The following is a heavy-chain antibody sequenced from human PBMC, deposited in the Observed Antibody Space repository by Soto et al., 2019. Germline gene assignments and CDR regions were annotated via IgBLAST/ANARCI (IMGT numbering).Heavy chain of an antibody. CDR3: ARVDGNWNYAAFDI. V-gene: IGHV1-24*01. J-gene: IGHJ3*02. CDR2: FDPEDGET. CDR1: GYTLTELS. Sequence: ASVKVSCKVSGYTLTELSMHWVRQAPGKGLEWMGGFDPEDGETIYAQKIQGRVTMTEDTSTDTAYMELSSLRSDDTAVYYCARVDGNWNYAAFDIWGQGTMVTVSS. D-gene: IGHD1-7*01.